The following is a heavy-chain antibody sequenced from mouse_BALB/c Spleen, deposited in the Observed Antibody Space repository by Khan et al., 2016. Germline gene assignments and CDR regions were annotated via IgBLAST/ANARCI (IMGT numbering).Heavy chain of an antibody. CDR3: ARGYYGSRGYNFDY. CDR2: ISYGGGT. V-gene: IGHV3-2*02. Sequence: EVQLQESGPGLVKPSQSLSLTCTVTGYSITSDYAWNWIRQFPGNKLEWVGYISYGGGTNSNPSLKSRISITRDTSKNQFFLQLNSVTTEDTARYYGARGYYGSRGYNFDYWGQGTTLIVSS. J-gene: IGHJ2*01. D-gene: IGHD1-1*01. CDR1: GYSITSDYA.